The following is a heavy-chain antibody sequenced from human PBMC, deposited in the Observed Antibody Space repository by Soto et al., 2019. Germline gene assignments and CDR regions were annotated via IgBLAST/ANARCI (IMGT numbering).Heavy chain of an antibody. D-gene: IGHD1-1*01. CDR2: IRDEGGST. V-gene: IGHV3-23*01. CDR3: AKGSTAATTRLDS. J-gene: IGHJ4*02. CDR1: GFTFSSYA. Sequence: HPGGSLRLSCAASGFTFSSYAMNWVRQAPGKGLEWVSNIRDEGGSTSYADPLKGRFTISRDNSKNTLYLQMNSLRVEDTAIYYCAKGSTAATTRLDSWGQGTLVTVSS.